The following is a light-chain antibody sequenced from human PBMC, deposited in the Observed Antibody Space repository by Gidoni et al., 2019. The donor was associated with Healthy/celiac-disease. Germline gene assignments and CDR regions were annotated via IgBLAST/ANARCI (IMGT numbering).Light chain of an antibody. CDR1: KSVSSY. CDR3: QQRSNWPIT. V-gene: IGKV3-11*01. CDR2: DAS. Sequence: ETVLTESTATLSLSPGERATLACRASKSVSSYLAWYQQKPGQAPRLLIYDASNRATGIPARFSGSGSGTDFTLTISSLEPEDFAVYYCQQRSNWPITFGQGTRLEIK. J-gene: IGKJ5*01.